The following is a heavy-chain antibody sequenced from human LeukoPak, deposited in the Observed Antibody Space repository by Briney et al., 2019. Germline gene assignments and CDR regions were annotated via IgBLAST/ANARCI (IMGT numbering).Heavy chain of an antibody. CDR3: ASLTQRLDY. CDR2: ISSLGSTI. J-gene: IGHJ4*02. CDR1: GFTFSTYS. Sequence: PGGSLRLSCAASGFTFSTYSMNWVRQAPGQGLEWVSYISSLGSTIYYADSVKGRLTISRDNSKNTLYLQMNSLRAEDTAVYYCASLTQRLDYWGQGTLVTVSS. V-gene: IGHV3-48*01.